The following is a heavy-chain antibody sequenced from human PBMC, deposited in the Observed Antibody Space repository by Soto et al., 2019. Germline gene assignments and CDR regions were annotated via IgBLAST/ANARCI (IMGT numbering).Heavy chain of an antibody. CDR2: SSAYNGNT. Sequence: GASVKVSCKASGYTFTSYGISWVRQAPGQGLEWMGWSSAYNGNTNYAQKLQGRVTMTTDTSTSTAYMELRSLRSDDTAVYYCARDRGVYCSSTSCYYGMDVWGQGTTVTVSS. CDR1: GYTFTSYG. J-gene: IGHJ6*02. CDR3: ARDRGVYCSSTSCYYGMDV. D-gene: IGHD2-2*01. V-gene: IGHV1-18*01.